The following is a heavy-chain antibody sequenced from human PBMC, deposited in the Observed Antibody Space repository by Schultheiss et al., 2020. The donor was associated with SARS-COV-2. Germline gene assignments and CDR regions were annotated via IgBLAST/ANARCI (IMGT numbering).Heavy chain of an antibody. Sequence: GGSLRLSCTASGFTFGDYAMSWVRQAPGKGLEWVGFIRSKAYGGTTEYAASVKGRFTISRDDSKSIAYLQMNSLKTEDTAVYYCTRYNTAMAPDAFDIWGQGTMVTVSS. D-gene: IGHD5-18*01. CDR1: GFTFGDYA. V-gene: IGHV3-49*04. CDR2: IRSKAYGGTT. CDR3: TRYNTAMAPDAFDI. J-gene: IGHJ3*02.